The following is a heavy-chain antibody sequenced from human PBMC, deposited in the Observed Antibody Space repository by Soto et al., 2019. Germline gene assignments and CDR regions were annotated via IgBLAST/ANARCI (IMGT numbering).Heavy chain of an antibody. Sequence: SETLSLTCAVYGGSFSGYYWSWIRQPPGKGLEWIGEINHSGSTNYNPSLKSRVTISVDTSKNQFSLKLSSVTAADTAVYYCARNRVVREREKRTHFDYWGQGTLVTVSS. CDR2: INHSGST. CDR3: ARNRVVREREKRTHFDY. D-gene: IGHD3-10*01. J-gene: IGHJ4*02. V-gene: IGHV4-34*01. CDR1: GGSFSGYY.